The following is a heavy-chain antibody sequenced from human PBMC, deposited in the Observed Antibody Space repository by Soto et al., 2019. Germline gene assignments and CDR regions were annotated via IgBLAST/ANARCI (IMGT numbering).Heavy chain of an antibody. J-gene: IGHJ5*02. V-gene: IGHV3-23*01. CDR1: GFTFSSYA. CDR2: ISGSGGST. D-gene: IGHD3-9*01. CDR3: AKGGRRYFDPGDWFDP. Sequence: GGSLRLSCAASGFTFSSYAMSWVRQAPGKGLEWVSAISGSGGSTYYADSVKGRFTISRDNSKNTLYLQMNSLRAEDTAVYYCAKGGRRYFDPGDWFDPWGQGTLVTVSS.